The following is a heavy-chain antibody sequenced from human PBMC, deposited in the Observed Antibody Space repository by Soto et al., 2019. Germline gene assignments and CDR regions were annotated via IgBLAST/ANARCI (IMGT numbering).Heavy chain of an antibody. J-gene: IGHJ3*01. CDR3: TRDPNGDYIGAFDF. V-gene: IGHV3-23*01. CDR1: RFTFSSYA. Sequence: PGGSLRLSCAASRFTFSSYAITWVRQAPGKGLEWVSSIRGSGSGTSYADSVKGRFTISRDNSKNTLYLQMNSLRAEDTAVYYCTRDPNGDYIGAFDFWDQGTMVTVSS. D-gene: IGHD4-17*01. CDR2: IRGSGSGT.